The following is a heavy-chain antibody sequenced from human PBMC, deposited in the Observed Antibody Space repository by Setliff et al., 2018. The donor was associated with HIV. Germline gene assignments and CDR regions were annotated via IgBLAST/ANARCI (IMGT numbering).Heavy chain of an antibody. J-gene: IGHJ3*01. V-gene: IGHV1-69*13. CDR3: AIAYYESSAYYLPCGGAFHV. CDR2: ILLMFGTT. D-gene: IGHD3-22*01. CDR1: GDTFSNYA. Sequence: SVKVSCKASGDTFSNYAINWVRQAPGQGLEWMGGILLMFGTTNYAQEFQGRVTITADESTSTVYMELRSLRSEDTAMYYCAIAYYESSAYYLPCGGAFHVWGQGTMVTVSS.